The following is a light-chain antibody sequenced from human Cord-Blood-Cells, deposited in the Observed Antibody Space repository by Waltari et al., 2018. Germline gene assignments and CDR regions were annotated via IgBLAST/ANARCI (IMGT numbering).Light chain of an antibody. CDR3: CSYAGSYTFVV. V-gene: IGLV2-11*01. CDR1: SSDVVGYNY. Sequence: QSALTQPRSVSGSPGQSVTISCTGTSSDVVGYNYVSWYQRHPGKAPKLMIYDVSKRPSGVPDRFSGSKSGNTASLTISGLQAEDEADYYCCSYAGSYTFVVFGGGTKLTVL. CDR2: DVS. J-gene: IGLJ2*01.